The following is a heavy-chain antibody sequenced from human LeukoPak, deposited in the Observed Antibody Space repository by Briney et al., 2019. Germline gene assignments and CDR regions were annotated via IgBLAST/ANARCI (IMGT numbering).Heavy chain of an antibody. Sequence: SETLSLTCAVYGGSFSGYYWSWIRQPPGKGLEWIGEINHSGSTNYNPSLKSRVTISVDTSKNQFSLKLSSVTAADTAVYYCARAREDCSSTSCHYYYYGMDVWGKGTTVTVSS. CDR1: GGSFSGYY. V-gene: IGHV4-34*01. J-gene: IGHJ6*04. CDR3: ARAREDCSSTSCHYYYYGMDV. CDR2: INHSGST. D-gene: IGHD2-2*01.